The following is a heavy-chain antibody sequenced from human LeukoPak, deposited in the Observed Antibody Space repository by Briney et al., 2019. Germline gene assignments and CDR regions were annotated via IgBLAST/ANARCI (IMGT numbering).Heavy chain of an antibody. CDR3: AKAPAGGGYSNYGPLFDP. Sequence: GGSLRLSCAASGFTFDDYAMHWVRQAPGKGLEWVSLISGDGGSTYYADSVKGRFTISRDNSKNSLYLQMNSLRTEDTALYYCAKAPAGGGYSNYGPLFDPWGQGTLVTVSS. CDR1: GFTFDDYA. D-gene: IGHD4-11*01. J-gene: IGHJ5*02. CDR2: ISGDGGST. V-gene: IGHV3-43*02.